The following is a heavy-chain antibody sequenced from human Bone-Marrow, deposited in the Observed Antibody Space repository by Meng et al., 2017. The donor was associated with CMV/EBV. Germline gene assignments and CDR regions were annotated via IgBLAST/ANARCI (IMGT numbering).Heavy chain of an antibody. Sequence: ASVKVSCKPSGYTFTGYYMHWVRQAPGQGLEWMGWINPNSGGTNYAQKLQGRVTMTRDTSISTAFMELSRLRSDDTAVYYCARGVKAVAGTNWFDPWGQGTLVTVSS. CDR2: INPNSGGT. D-gene: IGHD6-19*01. CDR3: ARGVKAVAGTNWFDP. J-gene: IGHJ5*02. CDR1: GYTFTGYY. V-gene: IGHV1-2*02.